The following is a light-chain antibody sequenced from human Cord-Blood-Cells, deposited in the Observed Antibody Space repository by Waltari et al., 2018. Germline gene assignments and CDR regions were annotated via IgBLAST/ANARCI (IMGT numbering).Light chain of an antibody. CDR2: GAS. CDR3: QQYNNWPTWT. J-gene: IGKJ1*01. V-gene: IGKV3-15*01. CDR1: QSVSSN. Sequence: DIVMTQSPATLSVSPGERATLSCRASQSVSSNLAWYQQKPGQAHRLLIYGASTMATGIPARFSGSGSGTEFTLTISSLQSEDFAVYYCQQYNNWPTWTFGKGTKVEIK.